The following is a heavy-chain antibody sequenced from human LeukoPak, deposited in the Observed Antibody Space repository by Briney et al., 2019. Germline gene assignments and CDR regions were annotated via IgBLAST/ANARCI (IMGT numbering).Heavy chain of an antibody. V-gene: IGHV4-31*03. CDR2: IYYSGST. CDR3: ARVFGYYDSSGYIFDY. D-gene: IGHD3-22*01. CDR1: GGPISSGGYY. J-gene: IGHJ4*02. Sequence: SETLSLTCTVSGGPISSGGYYWSWIRQHPGQGLEWIGYIYYSGSTYYNPSLKSRVTISVDTSKNQFSLKLSSVTAADTAVYYCARVFGYYDSSGYIFDYWGQGTLVTVSS.